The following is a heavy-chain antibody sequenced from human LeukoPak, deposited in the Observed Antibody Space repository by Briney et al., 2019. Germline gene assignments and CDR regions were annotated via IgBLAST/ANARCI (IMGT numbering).Heavy chain of an antibody. CDR2: IASDGNDK. CDR3: AKDRDYYDSSGYYDY. D-gene: IGHD3-22*01. Sequence: GGSLRLSCAASAFTFRNYAMHWLRQAPGKGLEWVAVIASDGNDKHLADSVKGRFTISRDNSRNTLYLQMNSLRAEDTAVYYCAKDRDYYDSSGYYDYWGQGTLVTVSS. J-gene: IGHJ4*02. V-gene: IGHV3-30*18. CDR1: AFTFRNYA.